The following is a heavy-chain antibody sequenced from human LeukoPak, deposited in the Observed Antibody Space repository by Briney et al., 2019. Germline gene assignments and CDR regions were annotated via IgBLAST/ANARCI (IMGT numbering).Heavy chain of an antibody. V-gene: IGHV3-21*01. D-gene: IGHD3-22*01. J-gene: IGHJ4*02. CDR1: GLTFDDYT. CDR3: ATTYYYDSSGIYPVY. Sequence: GGFLRLSCAASGLTFDDYTMHWVRQAPGKGLEWVSSISSSSSYIYYADSVKGRFTISRDNAKNSLYLQMNSLRAEDTAVYYCATTYYYDSSGIYPVYWGQGTLVTVSS. CDR2: ISSSSSYI.